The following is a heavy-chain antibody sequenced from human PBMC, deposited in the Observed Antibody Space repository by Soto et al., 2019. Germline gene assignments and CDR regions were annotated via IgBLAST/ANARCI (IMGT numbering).Heavy chain of an antibody. D-gene: IGHD4-17*01. V-gene: IGHV1-69*02. CDR2: IIPILGIA. CDR1: GGTFSSYT. CDR3: AARTEVNLDY. Sequence: QVQLVQSGAEVKKPGSSVKVSCKASGGTFSSYTISWVRQAPGQEIEWMGRIIPILGIANYAQKFKGRVPLTADKATSTAYMELSSLRSEDTAVYYCAARTEVNLDYWGQGPLVIVSS. J-gene: IGHJ4*02.